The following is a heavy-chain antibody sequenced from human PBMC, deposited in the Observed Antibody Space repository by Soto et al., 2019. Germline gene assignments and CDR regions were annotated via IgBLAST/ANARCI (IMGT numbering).Heavy chain of an antibody. V-gene: IGHV1-2*02. D-gene: IGHD6-6*01. CDR1: GYTFTGYY. CDR3: ARVQRYSSSPQTYYYGMDV. J-gene: IGHJ6*02. Sequence: ASVKVSCKASGYTFTGYYMHWVRQAPGQGLEWMGWINPNSGGTNYAQKFQGRVTMTRDTSISTAYMELSRLRSDDTAVYCCARVQRYSSSPQTYYYGMDVWGQGTTVTVSS. CDR2: INPNSGGT.